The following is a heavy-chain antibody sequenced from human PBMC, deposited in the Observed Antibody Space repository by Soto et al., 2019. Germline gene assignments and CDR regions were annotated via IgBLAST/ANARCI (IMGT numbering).Heavy chain of an antibody. V-gene: IGHV1-8*01. CDR3: ARGTAIYGDYYYGMDV. Sequence: ASVKVSCKASGYTFTSYDINWVRQATGQELEWMGWMNPNSGNTGYAQKFQGRVTMTRNTSISTAYMELSSLRSEDTAVYYCARGTAIYGDYYYGMDVWDQGTTVTVSS. J-gene: IGHJ6*02. CDR1: GYTFTSYD. D-gene: IGHD4-17*01. CDR2: MNPNSGNT.